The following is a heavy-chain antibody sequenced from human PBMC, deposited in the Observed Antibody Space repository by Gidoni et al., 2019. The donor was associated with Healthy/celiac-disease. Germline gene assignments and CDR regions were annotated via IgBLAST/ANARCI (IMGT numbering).Heavy chain of an antibody. CDR3: ARNARRIAARPGGNNYYGMDV. CDR1: GFTFSSYS. Sequence: EVQLVESGGGLVKPGWSLRLSCAASGFTFSSYSMNWVRQAPGKGLEWVSSISSSSSYIYYADSVKGRFTISRDNAKNSLYLQMNSLRAEDTAVYYCARNARRIAARPGGNNYYGMDVWGKGTTVTVSS. J-gene: IGHJ6*04. D-gene: IGHD6-6*01. V-gene: IGHV3-21*01. CDR2: ISSSSSYI.